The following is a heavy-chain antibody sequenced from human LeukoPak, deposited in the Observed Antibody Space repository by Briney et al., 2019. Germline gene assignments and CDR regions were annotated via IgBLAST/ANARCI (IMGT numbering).Heavy chain of an antibody. V-gene: IGHV3-23*01. CDR2: ISDSGGST. Sequence: GGSLRLSCAASGFTFSSYAMSWVRQAPGKGLEWVSTISDSGGSTYYADSLKGRFTISRDNYKNTLYLQMNSLRAEDTAVYYCAKDNRGSSSWSGYYYYYYMDVWGKGTTVTVSS. CDR3: AKDNRGSSSWSGYYYYYYMDV. CDR1: GFTFSSYA. D-gene: IGHD6-13*01. J-gene: IGHJ6*03.